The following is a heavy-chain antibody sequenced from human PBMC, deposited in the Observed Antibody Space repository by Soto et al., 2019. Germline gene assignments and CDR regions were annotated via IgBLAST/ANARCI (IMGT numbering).Heavy chain of an antibody. CDR2: FDPGDGET. J-gene: IGHJ4*02. CDR1: GYTLTELS. CDR3: APVPLIVVATASEY. Sequence: AAVKCSFNVSGYTLTELSMHWVRQAPGKVLDCIGGFDPGDGETIYAQKFQGRVTMTEDTSTDTAYMELSSLRSEDTAVYYCAPVPLIVVATASEYWGQGTLVNVSS. D-gene: IGHD1-26*01. V-gene: IGHV1-24*01.